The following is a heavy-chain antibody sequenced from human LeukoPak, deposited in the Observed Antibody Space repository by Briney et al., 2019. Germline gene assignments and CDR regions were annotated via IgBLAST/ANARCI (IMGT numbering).Heavy chain of an antibody. CDR1: GFIVSINY. CDR3: ARYCSSTSCYLGAFDM. V-gene: IGHV3-66*01. CDR2: IYSGGTT. D-gene: IGHD2-2*01. J-gene: IGHJ3*02. Sequence: GGSLRLSCAASGFIVSINYMSWVRQAPGKGLEWVSVIYSGGTTYYADSVRDRFTISRDNSKNTLYPQMNSLRAEDTAVYYCARYCSSTSCYLGAFDMWGQGTMVTVAS.